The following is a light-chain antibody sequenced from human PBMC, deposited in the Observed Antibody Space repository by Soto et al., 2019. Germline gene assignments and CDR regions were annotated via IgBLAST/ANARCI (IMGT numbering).Light chain of an antibody. CDR1: SGHSSYA. CDR2: LNSDGSH. J-gene: IGLJ3*02. V-gene: IGLV4-69*01. Sequence: QPVLTQSPSASASLGASVKLTCTLSSGHSSYAIAWHQQQPEKGPRYLMKLNSDGSHSKGDGIPDRFSGSSSGAERYLTISSLQSEAEADYDCQTWGTGALWVFGGGTKLTVL. CDR3: QTWGTGALWV.